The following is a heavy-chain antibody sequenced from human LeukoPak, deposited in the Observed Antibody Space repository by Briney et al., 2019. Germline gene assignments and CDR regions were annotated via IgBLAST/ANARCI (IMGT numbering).Heavy chain of an antibody. CDR2: IYYSGST. J-gene: IGHJ5*02. V-gene: IGHV4-59*08. D-gene: IGHD1-20*01. CDR3: ARHTLVITGTTKWPWFDP. Sequence: PSETLSLTCTVSGGSISIYYWSWIRQPPGRGLEWIGYIYYSGSTNYNPSLKSRVTISVHTSKNQYSLKLSAVTPADTGVYYCARHTLVITGTTKWPWFDPWGQGTLVTVSS. CDR1: GGSISIYY.